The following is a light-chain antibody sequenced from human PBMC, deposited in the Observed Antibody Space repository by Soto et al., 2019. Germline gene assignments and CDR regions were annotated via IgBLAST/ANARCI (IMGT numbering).Light chain of an antibody. CDR2: LNSDGSH. J-gene: IGLJ2*01. CDR3: QTWGTGPLV. Sequence: QLVLTQSPSASASLGASVKLTCTLSSGHSSYAIAWHQQQPEKGPRYLMKLNSDGSHSKGDGIPDRFSGSSSGAERYLTISSLQSEDEADYYCQTWGTGPLVFCGGTKVTVL. V-gene: IGLV4-69*01. CDR1: SGHSSYA.